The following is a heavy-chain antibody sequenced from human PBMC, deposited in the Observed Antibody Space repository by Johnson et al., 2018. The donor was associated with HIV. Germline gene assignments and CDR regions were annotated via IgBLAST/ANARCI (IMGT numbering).Heavy chain of an antibody. CDR1: GFTFSGSA. V-gene: IGHV3-73*01. J-gene: IGHJ3*02. CDR2: IRSKANSYAT. CDR3: ATDIVVVLAVTGTGAAFDI. D-gene: IGHD2-15*01. Sequence: VQLVESGGGVVQPGRSLRLSCAASGFTFSGSAMHWVRQASGKGLEWVGRIRSKANSYATAYAASVTGRFTISRDNSKNTLYLQMNSLRAEDTAVYYCATDIVVVLAVTGTGAAFDIWGQGTMVTVSS.